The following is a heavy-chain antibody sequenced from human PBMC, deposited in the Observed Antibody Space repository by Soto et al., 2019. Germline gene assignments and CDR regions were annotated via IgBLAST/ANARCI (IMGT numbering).Heavy chain of an antibody. CDR1: GFTFSSYA. V-gene: IGHV3-64D*06. CDR2: ISSNGGST. J-gene: IGHJ4*02. D-gene: IGHD3-3*01. CDR3: VKGSGDYDFWSGYYPGDY. Sequence: GGSLRLSCSASGFTFSSYAMHWVRQAPGKGLEYVSAISSNGGSTYYADSVKGRFTISRDNSKNTLYLQMSSLRAEDTAVYYCVKGSGDYDFWSGYYPGDYWGQGTLVTVS.